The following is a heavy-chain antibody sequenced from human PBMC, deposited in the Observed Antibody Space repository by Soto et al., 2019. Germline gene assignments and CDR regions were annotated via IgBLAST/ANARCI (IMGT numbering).Heavy chain of an antibody. D-gene: IGHD3-9*01. V-gene: IGHV1-18*01. CDR2: ISANNGNT. Sequence: ASVKVSCKASGYTFTTFGISWVRQAPGQGLEWVGWISANNGNTKYSQKFQGRVSLTTETSASTAYMELRSLRSDDTAVYYCARSAPFDIYAITHVEFWGQGTLVPVSS. J-gene: IGHJ4*02. CDR3: ARSAPFDIYAITHVEF. CDR1: GYTFTTFG.